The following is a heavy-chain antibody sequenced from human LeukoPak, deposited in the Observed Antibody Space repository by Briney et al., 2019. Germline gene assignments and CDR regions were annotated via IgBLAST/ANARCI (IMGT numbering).Heavy chain of an antibody. D-gene: IGHD3-10*01. CDR1: GYTFTSYG. CDR3: ARGRRGSGSYWIF. V-gene: IGHV1-2*02. J-gene: IGHJ6*04. Sequence: GASVKVSCKASGYTFTSYGISWVRQAPGQGLEWMGWINPNSGGTNYAQKFQGRVTMTRDTSISTAYMELSRLRSDDTAVYYCARGRRGSGSYWIFWGKGTTVTISS. CDR2: INPNSGGT.